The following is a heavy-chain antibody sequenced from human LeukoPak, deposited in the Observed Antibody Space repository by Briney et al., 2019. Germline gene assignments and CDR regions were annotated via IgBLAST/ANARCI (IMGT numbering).Heavy chain of an antibody. D-gene: IGHD3-10*01. V-gene: IGHV4-4*02. CDR1: GYSISNNNW. CDR2: INHSGST. J-gene: IGHJ6*03. Sequence: PSETLSLTCGVSGYSISNNNWWQWVRQPPGKGLEWIGEINHSGSTNYNPSLKSRVTISVDTSKNQFSLKLSSVTAADTAVYYCARHPSYYGSGSYYKVYYYYMDVWGKGTTVTISS. CDR3: ARHPSYYGSGSYYKVYYYYMDV.